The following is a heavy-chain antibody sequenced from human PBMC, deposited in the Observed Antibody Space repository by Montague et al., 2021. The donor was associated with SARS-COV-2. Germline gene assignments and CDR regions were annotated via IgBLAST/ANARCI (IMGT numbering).Heavy chain of an antibody. V-gene: IGHV4-34*01. J-gene: IGHJ5*01. CDR1: SGSLRNYY. CDR3: ARAGSQRFFDS. CDR2: IRLPGGS. Sequence: SETLSLTCAVTSGSLRNYYWSWIRQPPGKGLEWIGEIRLPGGSNXNPSLKGRVIISLDTSNNQVSLSLNSVTAADTAVYYCARAGSQRFFDSWGRGTLVTVSS. D-gene: IGHD1-1*01.